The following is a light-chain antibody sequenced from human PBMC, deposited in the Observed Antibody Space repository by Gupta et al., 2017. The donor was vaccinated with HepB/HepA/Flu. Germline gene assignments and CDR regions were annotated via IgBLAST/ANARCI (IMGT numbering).Light chain of an antibody. J-gene: IGLJ2*01. V-gene: IGLV1-40*01. CDR3: QSHENNLSASMV. CDR1: SSNIGAGFD. Sequence: VTISCTGDSSNIGAGFDVHWYQHLPGTAPKNLIFGNNNRPSGFPDRVSGSKSGTLASLAITRPHPEDEAAYYCQSHENNLSASMVFGGGTKLTVL. CDR2: GNN.